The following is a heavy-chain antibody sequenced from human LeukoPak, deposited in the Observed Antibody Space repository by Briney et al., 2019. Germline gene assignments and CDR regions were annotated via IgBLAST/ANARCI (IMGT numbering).Heavy chain of an antibody. CDR2: IIPIFGTA. V-gene: IGHV1-69*13. CDR1: LGTFSNYP. Sequence: ASVNVSCKASLGTFSNYPISWVRPPPGQRLEWMGGIIPIFGTANYPQKFQGRVTITADESTSTAYMELSSLRSEDTAVYYCARHPAYYYYGMDVWGQGTTVTVSS. J-gene: IGHJ6*02. CDR3: ARHPAYYYYGMDV.